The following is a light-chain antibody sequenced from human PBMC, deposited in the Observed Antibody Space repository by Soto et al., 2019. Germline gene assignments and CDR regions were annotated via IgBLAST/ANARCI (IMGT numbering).Light chain of an antibody. J-gene: IGKJ1*01. CDR3: QQYNSYSGT. V-gene: IGKV1-5*01. Sequence: DIQMTQSPSTLSASVGDRVTITCRASQSISSWLAWYQQKPGKAPKLLIYDASSLESGVPSRFSGSGSGTEFTLTISSLQPDDFATYYCQQYNSYSGTVSQGTKVEIK. CDR2: DAS. CDR1: QSISSW.